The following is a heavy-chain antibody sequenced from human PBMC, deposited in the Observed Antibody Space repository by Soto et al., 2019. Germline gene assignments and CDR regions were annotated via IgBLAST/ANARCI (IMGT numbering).Heavy chain of an antibody. Sequence: EVQLVEAGGGLVQPGGSLRLSCAASGFTLSSYEMNWVRQAPGKGLEWIACIRRSGSIMYYGDSAKGQVTISRDTAKNSLYLQMNGRRAEDTAVYYCVRDGSDCNTTSGEFYYYTSAMDVWGQGTTVTVSS. D-gene: IGHD2-2*01. CDR2: IRRSGSIM. J-gene: IGHJ6*02. CDR1: GFTLSSYE. V-gene: IGHV3-48*03. CDR3: VRDGSDCNTTSGEFYYYTSAMDV.